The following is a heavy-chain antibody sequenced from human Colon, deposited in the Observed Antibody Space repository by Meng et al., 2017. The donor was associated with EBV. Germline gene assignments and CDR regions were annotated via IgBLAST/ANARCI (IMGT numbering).Heavy chain of an antibody. CDR1: GGSLSSRNW. CDR2: IYHSGST. J-gene: IGHJ4*02. D-gene: IGHD2-21*02. CDR3: ARVGAYCGGDCYHPR. V-gene: IGHV4-4*02. Sequence: QVQRQESGPGLVMPSGTLSLTCAVSGGSLSSRNWWSWVRQPPGKGLEWIGEIYHSGSTNYNPSLKSRVTISVDESKNQFSLRLSSVTAADTAVYYCARVGAYCGGDCYHPRWGQGTLVTVSS.